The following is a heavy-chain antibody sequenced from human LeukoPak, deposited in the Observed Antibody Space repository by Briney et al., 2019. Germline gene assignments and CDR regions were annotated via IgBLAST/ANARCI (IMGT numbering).Heavy chain of an antibody. Sequence: GGSLRLSCAASGFTFSSYAMHWVRQAPGKGLEWVSAISNNGGYTYYADSVQGRFTISRDNSKSTLCLQMNSLRAEDTAVYYCAKQLGYCSDGSCYFPYWGQGTLVTVSS. V-gene: IGHV3-23*01. J-gene: IGHJ4*02. CDR3: AKQLGYCSDGSCYFPY. D-gene: IGHD2-15*01. CDR1: GFTFSSYA. CDR2: ISNNGGYT.